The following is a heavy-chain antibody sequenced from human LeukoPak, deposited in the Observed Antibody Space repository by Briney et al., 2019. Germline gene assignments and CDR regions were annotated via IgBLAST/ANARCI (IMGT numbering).Heavy chain of an antibody. CDR2: IKKDGTVK. Sequence: GGSLTLSCAASEFRFSDHWMTWVRQAPGKGREWVADIKKDGTVKNHVESVRGRFTISRDNAKNSLYLQMRSLRVDDTAVYFCARGPDYGIRSDYLDYWGQGTLVTVSS. V-gene: IGHV3-7*01. D-gene: IGHD4-17*01. CDR3: ARGPDYGIRSDYLDY. CDR1: EFRFSDHW. J-gene: IGHJ4*02.